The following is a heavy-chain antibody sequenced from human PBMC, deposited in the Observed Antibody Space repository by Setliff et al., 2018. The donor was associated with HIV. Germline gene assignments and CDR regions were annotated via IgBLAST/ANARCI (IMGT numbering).Heavy chain of an antibody. CDR2: ITPIFGTT. J-gene: IGHJ5*02. V-gene: IGHV1-69*13. CDR3: ARAHLLETVMIVLGGFDP. D-gene: IGHD3-22*01. CDR1: GYTFTSYG. Sequence: SVKVSCKASGYTFTSYGISWVRQAPGQGLEWMGGITPIFGTTKYAQKFQGRVTITADESRTTAYLDLNSLRSDDTAVYYCARAHLLETVMIVLGGFDPWGQGTLVTVSS.